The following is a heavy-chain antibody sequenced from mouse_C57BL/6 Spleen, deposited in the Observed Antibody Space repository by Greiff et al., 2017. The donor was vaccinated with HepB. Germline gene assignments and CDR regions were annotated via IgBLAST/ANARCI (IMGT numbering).Heavy chain of an antibody. D-gene: IGHD1-1*01. V-gene: IGHV3-6*01. CDR1: GYSITSGYY. Sequence: EVQLQESGPGLVKPSQSLSLTCSVTGYSITSGYYWNWIRQFPGNKLEWMGYISYDGSNNYNPSLKNRISITRDTSKNQFFLKLNSVTTEDTATYYCAREDYRYYYGSSDEGAMDYWGQGTSVTVSS. J-gene: IGHJ4*01. CDR2: ISYDGSN. CDR3: AREDYRYYYGSSDEGAMDY.